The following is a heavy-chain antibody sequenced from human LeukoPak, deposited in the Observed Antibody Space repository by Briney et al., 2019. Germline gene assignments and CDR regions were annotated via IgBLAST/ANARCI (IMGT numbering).Heavy chain of an antibody. D-gene: IGHD3-22*01. V-gene: IGHV1-2*02. Sequence: GASVKVSCKASGGTFSSYAISWVRQAPGQGLEWMGWINPNTGGTNYAQKFQGRVTMTRDTSISTAYMELSRLRSDDTAMYYCARMAGDSSGYNPIDYWGQGTLVTVSS. J-gene: IGHJ4*02. CDR1: GGTFSSYA. CDR3: ARMAGDSSGYNPIDY. CDR2: INPNTGGT.